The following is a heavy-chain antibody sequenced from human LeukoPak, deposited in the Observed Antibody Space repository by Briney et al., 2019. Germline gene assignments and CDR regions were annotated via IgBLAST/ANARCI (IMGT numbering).Heavy chain of an antibody. CDR1: GFTFSSYA. CDR3: ARDRGYSSG. J-gene: IGHJ4*02. Sequence: PGGSLRLSCAASGFTFSSYAMRWVRPAPGKGMEWVSAISGSGGSTYYADSVKGRFTISRDNSKNTLYLQMNSLRAEDTAVYYCARDRGYSSGWGQGTLVTVSS. CDR2: ISGSGGST. V-gene: IGHV3-23*01. D-gene: IGHD6-19*01.